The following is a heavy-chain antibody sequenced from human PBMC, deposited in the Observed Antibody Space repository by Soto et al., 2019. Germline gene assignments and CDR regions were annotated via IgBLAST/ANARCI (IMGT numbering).Heavy chain of an antibody. Sequence: PSETLSLTCTVSGGSISSYYWSWIRQPPGKGLEWIGYIYYSGSTNYNPSLKGRVPISVDTSKNQFSLKLSSVTAADTAVYYCAREAWRYSNNRLGFDYWGQGTLVTVSS. CDR1: GGSISSYY. D-gene: IGHD4-4*01. V-gene: IGHV4-59*01. CDR2: IYYSGST. J-gene: IGHJ4*02. CDR3: AREAWRYSNNRLGFDY.